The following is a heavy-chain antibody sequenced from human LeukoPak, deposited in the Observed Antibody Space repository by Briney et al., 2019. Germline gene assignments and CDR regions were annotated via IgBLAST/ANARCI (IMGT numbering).Heavy chain of an antibody. CDR1: GFTFSSYS. Sequence: GGSLRLSCAASGFTFSSYSMNWVRQAPGKGLEWVSSISSSSSYIYYADSVKGRFTISRDNAKNSLYLQMNSLRAEDTAVYYCARDDSLWSEVATTDAFDIWGQGTMVTVSS. CDR3: ARDDSLWSEVATTDAFDI. CDR2: ISSSSSYI. J-gene: IGHJ3*02. V-gene: IGHV3-21*01. D-gene: IGHD5-12*01.